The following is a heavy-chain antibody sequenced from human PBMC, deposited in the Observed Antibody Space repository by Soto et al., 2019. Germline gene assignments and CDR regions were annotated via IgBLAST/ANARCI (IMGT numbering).Heavy chain of an antibody. V-gene: IGHV3-23*01. J-gene: IGHJ4*02. CDR3: AKDRTSWYGLPADY. Sequence: EVQLLESGGGLVQPGGSLRLSCAASGFTLSDYAMTWVRQAPGKGLEWVSSVRDIGDNTYYADSVKGRFTISRDKSKNTLYLQMNSLRADDTAIYYCAKDRTSWYGLPADYWGQGILVTVSS. D-gene: IGHD2-2*01. CDR1: GFTLSDYA. CDR2: VRDIGDNT.